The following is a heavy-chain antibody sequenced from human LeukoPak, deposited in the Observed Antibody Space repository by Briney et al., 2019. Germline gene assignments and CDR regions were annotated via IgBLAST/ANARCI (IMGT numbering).Heavy chain of an antibody. CDR2: ISSSGSTI. CDR1: GFTFSDYY. D-gene: IGHD6-19*01. CDR3: ARWYSSGWYDLGNYYYYMDV. Sequence: GGSLRLSCAASGFTFSDYYMSWIRQAPGKGLEWVSYISSSGSTIYYADSVKGRFTISRDNAKNSLYLQMNSLRVEDTAVYYCARWYSSGWYDLGNYYYYMDVWGKGTTVTVSS. J-gene: IGHJ6*03. V-gene: IGHV3-11*04.